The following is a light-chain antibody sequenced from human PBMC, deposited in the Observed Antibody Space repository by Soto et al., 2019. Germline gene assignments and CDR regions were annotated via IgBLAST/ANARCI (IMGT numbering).Light chain of an antibody. Sequence: AMQVSQSPCSLSASVVERLTMTVRASQGISSYLGWYQQKPGKAPKLLIYDASSLESGVPSRFSGSGYGTEFTLTITSLQPDDFATYYCQQYNSYSGTFGQVGNVDVK. CDR2: DAS. J-gene: IGKJ1*01. CDR3: QQYNSYSGT. V-gene: IGKV1-13*02. CDR1: QGISSY.